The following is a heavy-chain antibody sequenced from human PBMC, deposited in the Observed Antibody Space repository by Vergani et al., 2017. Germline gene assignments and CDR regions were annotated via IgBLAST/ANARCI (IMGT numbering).Heavy chain of an antibody. V-gene: IGHV1-69*01. D-gene: IGHD2-2*01. CDR2: IIPIFGTA. CDR1: GGTFSSYA. J-gene: IGHJ6*03. Sequence: QVQLVQSGAEVKKPGSSVKVSCKASGGTFSSYAISWVRQAPGQGLEWMGGIIPIFGTANYAQKFQGRVTITADESTSTAYMELSSLRSEETAVYYCATNYRYCSSTSCRTSYYYYYYMDVWGKGTTVTVSS. CDR3: ATNYRYCSSTSCRTSYYYYYYMDV.